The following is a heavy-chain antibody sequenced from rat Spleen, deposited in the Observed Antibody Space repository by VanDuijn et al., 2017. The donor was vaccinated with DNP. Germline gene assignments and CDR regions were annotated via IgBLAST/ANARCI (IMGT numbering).Heavy chain of an antibody. Sequence: EVQLVESDGGLVQPGRSLKLSCVASGFTFSDYHMAWVRQAPTKGLEWVATISFDGSSTYYRDSVKGRFTIFRDNANGTLYLQMDSLRSEDTATYYCTRHPNSGDYFDWFAYWGQGTLVTVSS. D-gene: IGHD1-1*01. CDR1: GFTFSDYH. CDR2: ISFDGSST. CDR3: TRHPNSGDYFDWFAY. V-gene: IGHV5-29*01. J-gene: IGHJ3*01.